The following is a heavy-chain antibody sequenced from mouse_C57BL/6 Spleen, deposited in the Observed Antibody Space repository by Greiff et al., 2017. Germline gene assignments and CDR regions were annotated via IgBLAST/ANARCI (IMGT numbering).Heavy chain of an antibody. Sequence: QVQLQQSGAELVKPGASVKMSCKASGYTFTSYWITWVKQRPGQGLEWIGDIYPGSGSTNYNEKFKSKATLTVDTSSSTAYMQLSSLTSEDSAVYYCARSLHYYGSSYGYFDVWGTGTTVTVSS. D-gene: IGHD1-1*01. CDR1: GYTFTSYW. J-gene: IGHJ1*03. V-gene: IGHV1-55*01. CDR3: ARSLHYYGSSYGYFDV. CDR2: IYPGSGST.